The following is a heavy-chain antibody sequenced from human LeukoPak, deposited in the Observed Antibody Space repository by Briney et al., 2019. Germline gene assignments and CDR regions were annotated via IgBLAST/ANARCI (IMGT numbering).Heavy chain of an antibody. V-gene: IGHV3-20*04. J-gene: IGHJ6*03. CDR2: INWNGGST. D-gene: IGHD3-16*02. CDR3: SVWGSYRYNYYYYYMDV. CDR1: GFTFSSYA. Sequence: GGSLRLSCVVSGFTFSSYAMSWVRQAPGKGLEWVSGINWNGGSTGYADSVKGRFTISRDNAKNSLYLQMNSLRAEDTALYYCSVWGSYRYNYYYYYMDVWGKGTTVTVSS.